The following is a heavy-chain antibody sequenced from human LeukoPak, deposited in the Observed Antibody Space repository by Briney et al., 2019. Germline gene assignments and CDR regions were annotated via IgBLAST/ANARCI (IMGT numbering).Heavy chain of an antibody. CDR3: AKDHYGDSYYYGMDV. D-gene: IGHD4-17*01. CDR2: ISGSGAGT. CDR1: GFPFSSYA. Sequence: GGSLRLSCTASGFPFSSYAMTWVRQAPGKGLEWVSAISGSGAGTYYADSVKGRFTISRDNSKNTLYLRLSSLRAEDTATYYCAKDHYGDSYYYGMDVWGQGTTVTVSS. V-gene: IGHV3-23*01. J-gene: IGHJ6*02.